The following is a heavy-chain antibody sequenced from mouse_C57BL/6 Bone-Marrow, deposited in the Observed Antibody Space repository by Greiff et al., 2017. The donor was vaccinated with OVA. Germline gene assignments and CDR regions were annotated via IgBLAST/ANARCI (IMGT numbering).Heavy chain of an antibody. CDR1: GFTFSSYA. J-gene: IGHJ3*01. D-gene: IGHD2-5*01. CDR2: ISDGGSYT. Sequence: EVQGVESGGGLVKPGGSLKLSCAASGFTFSSYAMSWVRQTPEKRLEWVATISDGGSYTYYPDNVKGRFTISRDNAKNNLYLQISHLKSEDTAMYYCAREDSNYAWFAYWGQGTLVTVSA. V-gene: IGHV5-4*01. CDR3: AREDSNYAWFAY.